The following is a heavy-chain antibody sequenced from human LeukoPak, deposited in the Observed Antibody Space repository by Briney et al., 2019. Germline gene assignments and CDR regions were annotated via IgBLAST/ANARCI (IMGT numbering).Heavy chain of an antibody. V-gene: IGHV4-59*12. D-gene: IGHD3-10*01. Sequence: SETLSLTCTVSGGPISSYYWSCLRQPPGKGLEWIGYIYVSGSTNYSPCLKSRVTISVDTSRNQFSLKLNSVTAADTAVYYCAKSNGYGLIDIWGQGTMVAVSS. CDR1: GGPISSYY. J-gene: IGHJ3*02. CDR2: IYVSGST. CDR3: AKSNGYGLIDI.